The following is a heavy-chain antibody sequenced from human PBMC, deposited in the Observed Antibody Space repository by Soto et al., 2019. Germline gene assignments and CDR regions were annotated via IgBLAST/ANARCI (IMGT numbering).Heavy chain of an antibody. Sequence: PSETLSLTCAVYGGSFSGYYWSWIRQPPGKGLEWIGEINHSGSTNYNPSLKSRVTISVDTSKNQFSLKLSSVTAADTAVYYCARDRGIYDFWSGYYTGGVYYFDYWGQGTLVTVSS. J-gene: IGHJ4*02. CDR1: GGSFSGYY. V-gene: IGHV4-34*01. CDR3: ARDRGIYDFWSGYYTGGVYYFDY. D-gene: IGHD3-3*01. CDR2: INHSGST.